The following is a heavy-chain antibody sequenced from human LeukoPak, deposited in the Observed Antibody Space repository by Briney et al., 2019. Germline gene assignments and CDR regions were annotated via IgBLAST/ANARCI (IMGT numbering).Heavy chain of an antibody. J-gene: IGHJ2*01. V-gene: IGHV3-15*01. D-gene: IGHD2-2*02. CDR3: TTGPLGVVVPAAIPNWYFDL. CDR1: GFTFSNAW. Sequence: PGGSLRLSCAASGFTFSNAWMSWDRQAPGKGLEWVGRIKSKTDGGTTDYAAPVKGRFTISRDDSKNTLYLQMNSLKTEDTAVYYCTTGPLGVVVPAAIPNWYFDLWGRGTPVTVFS. CDR2: IKSKTDGGTT.